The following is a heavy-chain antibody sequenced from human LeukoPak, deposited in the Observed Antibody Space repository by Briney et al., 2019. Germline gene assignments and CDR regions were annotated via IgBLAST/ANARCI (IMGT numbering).Heavy chain of an antibody. CDR2: ISYDGSNK. Sequence: GGSLRLSCAASGFTFSSYGMHWVRQAPGKGLEWVAVISYDGSNKYYADSMKGRFTISRDNSKNTLYLQMNSLRAEDTAVYYCANLGGAAYSIDYWGQGTLVTVSS. J-gene: IGHJ4*02. CDR1: GFTFSSYG. CDR3: ANLGGAAYSIDY. D-gene: IGHD4-11*01. V-gene: IGHV3-30*18.